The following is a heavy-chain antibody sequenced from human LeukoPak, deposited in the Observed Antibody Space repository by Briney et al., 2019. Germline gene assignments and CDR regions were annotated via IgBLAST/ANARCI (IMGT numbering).Heavy chain of an antibody. V-gene: IGHV1-69*01. Sequence: ASVKVSCKASGGTFSSYAISWVRQAPGQGLEWMGGIIPIFGTANYGQKFQGRVTITADESTSTAYMELSSLRSEDTAVYYCASGGDGYTGGYFDYWGQGTLVTVSS. CDR2: IIPIFGTA. CDR1: GGTFSSYA. D-gene: IGHD5-24*01. J-gene: IGHJ4*02. CDR3: ASGGDGYTGGYFDY.